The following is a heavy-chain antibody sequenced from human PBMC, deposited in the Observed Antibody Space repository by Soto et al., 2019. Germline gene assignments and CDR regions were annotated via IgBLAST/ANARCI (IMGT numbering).Heavy chain of an antibody. D-gene: IGHD5-12*01. Sequence: QMQLVQSGPELKKPGTSVQVSCKASGFTFTNSAVQWVRQALGQRLEWIEGIVVGSGNTYYAQKFQERVTITRDMSTSPAYMELSSLTSDDTAVYYCAADSGYHLNYYYYYGMDVWGRGTTVTVSS. CDR3: AADSGYHLNYYYYYGMDV. CDR2: IVVGSGNT. CDR1: GFTFTNSA. J-gene: IGHJ6*02. V-gene: IGHV1-58*01.